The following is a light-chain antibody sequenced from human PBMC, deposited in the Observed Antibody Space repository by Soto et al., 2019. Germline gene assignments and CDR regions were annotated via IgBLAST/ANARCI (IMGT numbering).Light chain of an antibody. CDR3: RSYAASNTFV. J-gene: IGLJ1*01. Sequence: QSVLTQPRSVSGSPGQSVTISCTGTSSDVGGYNYVSWYQQYSGKAPKVMIYDVSKRPSGVPDRFSGSKSGNTASLTISGLQAEDEADYYCRSYAASNTFVFGTGTKVTVL. CDR2: DVS. V-gene: IGLV2-11*01. CDR1: SSDVGGYNY.